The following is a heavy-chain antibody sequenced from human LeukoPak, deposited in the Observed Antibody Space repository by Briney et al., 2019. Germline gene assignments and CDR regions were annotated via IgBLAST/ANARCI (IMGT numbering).Heavy chain of an antibody. D-gene: IGHD5-24*01. Sequence: PGGAPRHSSADSGVTFCSFGMRRGRHALGKGGEWVAVISYDGINKYYADSVKGRFTISRDNSKNTLYLQRNSLKGEDTAVYYCAKDWGYKTYFFDYWGQGTLVTVSS. CDR1: GVTFCSFG. J-gene: IGHJ4*02. V-gene: IGHV3-30*12. CDR2: ISYDGINK. CDR3: AKDWGYKTYFFDY.